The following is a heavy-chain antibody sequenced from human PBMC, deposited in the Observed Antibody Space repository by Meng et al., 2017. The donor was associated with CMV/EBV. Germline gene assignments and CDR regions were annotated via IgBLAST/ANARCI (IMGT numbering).Heavy chain of an antibody. CDR3: AKDKQYYDSSGWIDY. Sequence: GESLKISCAASGFTFSSYDMHWVRQAPGKGLEWVAFLGYDGSIKYYAESVKGRFTISRDNSKNTLSLQMNSLRAEDTAVYYCAKDKQYYDSSGWIDYWGQGTLVTVSS. CDR1: GFTFSSYD. CDR2: LGYDGSIK. D-gene: IGHD3-22*01. V-gene: IGHV3-30*02. J-gene: IGHJ4*02.